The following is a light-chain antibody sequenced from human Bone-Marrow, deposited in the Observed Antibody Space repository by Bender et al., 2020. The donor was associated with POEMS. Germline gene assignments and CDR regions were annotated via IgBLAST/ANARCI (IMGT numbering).Light chain of an antibody. CDR1: NIEDKS. V-gene: IGLV3-21*03. CDR2: DDS. J-gene: IGLJ2*01. CDR3: QVWDSDTYHVV. Sequence: SYVLTQPPSVSVAPGKTARITCGGNNIEDKSVHWYQQKPGQAPVLVVNDDSDRPSGIPERFSGSNSGKAATLIISRVEVGDEADYYCQVWDSDTYHVVFGGGTKLIVL.